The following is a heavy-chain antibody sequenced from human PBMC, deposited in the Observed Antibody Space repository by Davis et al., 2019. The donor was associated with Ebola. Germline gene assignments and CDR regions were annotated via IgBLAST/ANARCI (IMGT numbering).Heavy chain of an antibody. Sequence: SETLSLTCTVSGGSISSSSYYWGWIRQPPGKGLEWIGYIYYSGSTNYNPSLKSRVTISVDTSKNQFSLKLSSVTAADTAVYYCAREFRSSWFDPWGQGTLVTVSS. D-gene: IGHD6-13*01. V-gene: IGHV4-39*02. CDR3: AREFRSSWFDP. J-gene: IGHJ5*02. CDR1: GGSISSSSYY. CDR2: IYYSGST.